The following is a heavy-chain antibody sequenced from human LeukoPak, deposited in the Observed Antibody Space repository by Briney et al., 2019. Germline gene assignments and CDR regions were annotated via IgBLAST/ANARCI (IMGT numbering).Heavy chain of an antibody. D-gene: IGHD3-22*01. V-gene: IGHV3-30-3*01. CDR3: ARDPAHYYDSSAPWGAFDI. CDR2: ISYDGSNK. CDR1: GFTFSSYA. Sequence: GRSLRLSCAASGFTFSSYAMHWVRQAPGKGLEWVAVISYDGSNKYYADSVKGRFTISRDNSKNTLYLQMNSLRAEDTAVYYCARDPAHYYDSSAPWGAFDIWGQGTMVTVSS. J-gene: IGHJ3*02.